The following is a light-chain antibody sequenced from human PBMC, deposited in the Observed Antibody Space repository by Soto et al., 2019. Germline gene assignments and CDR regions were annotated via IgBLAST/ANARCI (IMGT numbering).Light chain of an antibody. Sequence: DIVLTQSPGAVSLSPGERATLSCRAGQSVSSNYLSWYQQKPGQAPRLLIYGTSTRATGIPDRFSGSGSGTDFTLTISRLEPEDFAVNYCQCYGSSPLFTFGPGTKVDIK. CDR3: QCYGSSPLFT. CDR2: GTS. V-gene: IGKV3-20*01. J-gene: IGKJ3*01. CDR1: QSVSSNY.